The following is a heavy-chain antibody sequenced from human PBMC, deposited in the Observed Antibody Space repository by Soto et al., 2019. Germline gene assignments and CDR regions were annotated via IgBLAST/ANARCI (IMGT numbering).Heavy chain of an antibody. CDR1: GFSFSIYS. J-gene: IGHJ4*02. D-gene: IGHD1-26*01. CDR3: AREPGGNPHRVDY. V-gene: IGHV3-7*03. Sequence: EVRLVESGGGLVQPGESLTLSCAASGFSFSIYSMTWVRQAPGKGLEWVANIRQDGREEFYVDSVKGRFTISRDNAKNSLYLKMNTLRADDTAVYYGAREPGGNPHRVDYWGQGTLVTVSS. CDR2: IRQDGREE.